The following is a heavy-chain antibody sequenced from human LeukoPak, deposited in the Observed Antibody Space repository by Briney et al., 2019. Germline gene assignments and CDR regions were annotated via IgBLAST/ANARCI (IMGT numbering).Heavy chain of an antibody. Sequence: GGSLRLSCAASGFTVSSNYMSWVRQAPGKGLEWVANIKQDGSEKYYVDSVKGRFTISRDNAKNSLYLQMNSLRAEDTAVYYCARDSGSYYYFDYWGQGTLVTVSS. D-gene: IGHD1-26*01. V-gene: IGHV3-7*01. CDR3: ARDSGSYYYFDY. CDR2: IKQDGSEK. CDR1: GFTVSSNY. J-gene: IGHJ4*02.